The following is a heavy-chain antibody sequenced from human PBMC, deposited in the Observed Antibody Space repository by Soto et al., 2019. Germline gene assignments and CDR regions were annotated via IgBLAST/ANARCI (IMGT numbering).Heavy chain of an antibody. J-gene: IGHJ3*02. V-gene: IGHV3-48*02. CDR1: GVTFSSYS. CDR2: ISSSSSTI. Sequence: PGGSLRLSCAASGVTFSSYSMNGVRQATGKGLERVSYISSSSSTIYYADSVKGRSTISRDNAKNSLYLQMNSQRDEDTDVYYCARVGTGYYDAFDIWGQGTMVTVS. D-gene: IGHD3-10*01. CDR3: ARVGTGYYDAFDI.